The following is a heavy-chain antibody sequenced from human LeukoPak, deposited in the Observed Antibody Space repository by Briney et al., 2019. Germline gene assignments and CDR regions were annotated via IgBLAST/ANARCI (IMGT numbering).Heavy chain of an antibody. V-gene: IGHV1-2*02. CDR2: INPNSGGT. D-gene: IGHD3-3*01. Sequence: ASVKVSCKASGYTFTGYYMHWVRQAPGQGLEWMGWINPNSGGTNYAQKFQGRVTMTRDTSISTAYMELSRLRSDDTAVYYCARASRRITIFGVGESGYWGQGTLVTVSS. J-gene: IGHJ4*02. CDR3: ARASRRITIFGVGESGY. CDR1: GYTFTGYY.